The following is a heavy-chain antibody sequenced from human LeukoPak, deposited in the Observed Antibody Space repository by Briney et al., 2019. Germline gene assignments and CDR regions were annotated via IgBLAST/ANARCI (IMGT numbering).Heavy chain of an antibody. CDR1: GYIFTNYG. D-gene: IGHD2-2*01. CDR2: MSANNGET. J-gene: IGHJ4*02. Sequence: GASVMVSFKASGYIFTNYGTSWVRQAPGHGLEWMSWMSANNGETRYAQNFQGRVTMTTDTSTTTAYMELRSLRSDDTAVYYCARGAPSAHQLFISEFWGQGTQVTVSS. CDR3: ARGAPSAHQLFISEF. V-gene: IGHV1-18*04.